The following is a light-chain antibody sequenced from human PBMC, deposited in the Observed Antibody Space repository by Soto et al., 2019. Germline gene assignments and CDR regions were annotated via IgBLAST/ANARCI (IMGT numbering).Light chain of an antibody. Sequence: QSALTKPASVSGSPGQSITISCTGTRSDIGGYKYVSWYQQHPGKVPKLIIFEVSNRPSGVYERFSGSKSANTASLTISGLLAEDEADYYCSSYTSNMSVLFGGGTKVTVL. J-gene: IGLJ2*01. V-gene: IGLV2-14*01. CDR2: EVS. CDR1: RSDIGGYKY. CDR3: SSYTSNMSVL.